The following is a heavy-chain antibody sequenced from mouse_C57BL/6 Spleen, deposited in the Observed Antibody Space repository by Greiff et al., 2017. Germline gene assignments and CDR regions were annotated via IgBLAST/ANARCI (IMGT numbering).Heavy chain of an antibody. V-gene: IGHV1-62-2*01. J-gene: IGHJ4*01. CDR2: FYPGSGSI. CDR3: ARHEEDYYYGSYYAMDD. CDR1: GYTFTEYT. D-gene: IGHD1-1*01. Sequence: QVQLQQSGAELVKPGASVKLSCKASGYTFTEYTIHWVKQRSGQGLEWIGWFYPGSGSIKYNEKFKDKATLTADKSSSTVYMELSRLTSQDSAVYFCARHEEDYYYGSYYAMDDWGQGTSVTVSS.